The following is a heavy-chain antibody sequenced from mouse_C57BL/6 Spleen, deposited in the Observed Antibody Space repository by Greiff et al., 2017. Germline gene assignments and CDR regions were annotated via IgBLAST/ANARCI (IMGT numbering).Heavy chain of an antibody. J-gene: IGHJ2*01. Sequence: VMLVESGPELVKPGASVKISCKASGYAFSSSWMTWVKQRPGQGLEWIGRIYPGDGDTNYNGKFKGKATLTADKSSSTAYMQLSSLTSEDSAVYFCARCNYYGSSLYYFDYWGQGTTLTVAS. D-gene: IGHD1-1*01. CDR1: GYAFSSSW. V-gene: IGHV1-82*01. CDR3: ARCNYYGSSLYYFDY. CDR2: IYPGDGDT.